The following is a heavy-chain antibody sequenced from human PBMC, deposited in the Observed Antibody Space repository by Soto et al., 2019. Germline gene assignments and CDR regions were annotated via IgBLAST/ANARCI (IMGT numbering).Heavy chain of an antibody. J-gene: IGHJ6*02. V-gene: IGHV5-10-1*01. D-gene: IGHD1-7*01. CDR3: ARRGMELRSEYHSGMDV. Sequence: PGESLKISFRGSGYRFSTYWIVWVRQMPGKGLEWMGTIDPSDSYTSYSPSFQGHVTISRDESVTTAYLQWSSLRASDTAMYYCARRGMELRSEYHSGMDVWGQGTTVTVSS. CDR2: IDPSDSYT. CDR1: GYRFSTYW.